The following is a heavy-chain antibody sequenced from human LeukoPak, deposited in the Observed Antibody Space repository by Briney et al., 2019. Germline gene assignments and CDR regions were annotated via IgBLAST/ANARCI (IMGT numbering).Heavy chain of an antibody. CDR1: GFTFSSYG. CDR2: ISYDGTNK. J-gene: IGHJ6*02. Sequence: GGSLRLSCAASGFTFSSYGMHWVRQVPGKGLEWVAVISYDGTNKYYADSVKGRFTISRDNSKNTLYLQMNSLRAEDTAVYYCARGCSSTSCQSSNYYYYGMDVWGQGTTVTVSS. V-gene: IGHV3-30*03. D-gene: IGHD2-2*01. CDR3: ARGCSSTSCQSSNYYYYGMDV.